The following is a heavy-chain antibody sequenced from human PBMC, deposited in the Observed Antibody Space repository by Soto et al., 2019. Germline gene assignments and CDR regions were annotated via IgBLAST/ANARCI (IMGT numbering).Heavy chain of an antibody. CDR3: AGDPDSHYNDSHASSYP. Sequence: QVQLVQSGAEVKKPGSSVKVSCKASGSTFSTYTITWVRQAPGQGLEWMGRIIPIIGIINYAQKSQGRVTISADKFTGTAYMELTGLRSDDTAVYYCAGDPDSHYNDSHASSYPWGQGTLVTVSS. J-gene: IGHJ5*02. D-gene: IGHD4-4*01. V-gene: IGHV1-69*08. CDR1: GSTFSTYT. CDR2: IIPIIGII.